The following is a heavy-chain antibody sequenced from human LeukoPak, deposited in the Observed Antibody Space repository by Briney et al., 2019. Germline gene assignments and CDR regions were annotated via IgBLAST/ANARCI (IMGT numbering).Heavy chain of an antibody. CDR1: GLAFSDYW. V-gene: IGHV3-7*01. CDR3: AREYKGYYGSWSYFGVDYMDV. CDR2: IKQDGSEK. Sequence: GGSLRLSCAASGLAFSDYWMSWVRQAPGKGLEWVANIKQDGSEKYYVDSVKGRFTISRDNAKNSLYLQMNSLRAEDTAVYYCAREYKGYYGSWSYFGVDYMDVWGKGTTVTVSS. D-gene: IGHD3-10*01. J-gene: IGHJ6*03.